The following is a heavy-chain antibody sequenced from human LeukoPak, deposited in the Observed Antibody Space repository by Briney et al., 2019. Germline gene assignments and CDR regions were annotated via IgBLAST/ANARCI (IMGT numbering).Heavy chain of an antibody. D-gene: IGHD3-22*01. CDR1: GFTFSSYA. V-gene: IGHV3-23*01. CDR2: ISGSGGST. J-gene: IGHJ4*02. CDR3: AKAEWGSSGYTHWEY. Sequence: GGSLRLSCAASGFTFSSYAMSWVRQAPGKGLEWVSAISGSGGSTYYADSVKGRFTISRDNSKNTLYLQMNSLRAEDTAVYYCAKAEWGSSGYTHWEYWGQGTLVTVSS.